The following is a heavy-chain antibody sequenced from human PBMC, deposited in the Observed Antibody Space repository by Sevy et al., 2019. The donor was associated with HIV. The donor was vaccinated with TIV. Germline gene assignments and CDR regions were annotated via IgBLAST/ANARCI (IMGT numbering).Heavy chain of an antibody. V-gene: IGHV3-23*01. CDR3: AKTINSGGGVVPAANYYYYGLDV. D-gene: IGHD2-2*01. J-gene: IGHJ6*02. CDR2: INGKGRST. CDR1: GFTFSGYA. Sequence: GGSLRLSCAASGFTFSGYAMNWVRQAPGKGLEWVSAINGKGRSTHYADSVEGRFTISRDNSKNTLYLQMNRLRAEDTAVYYCAKTINSGGGVVPAANYYYYGLDVWGQGTTVTVSS.